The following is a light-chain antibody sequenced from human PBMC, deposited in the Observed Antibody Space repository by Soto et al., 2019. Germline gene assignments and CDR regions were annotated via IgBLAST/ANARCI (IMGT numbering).Light chain of an antibody. V-gene: IGLV2-14*01. CDR3: SSYTSSSTPYV. J-gene: IGLJ1*01. Sequence: QSALTQPASVSGSPGQSITSSCTGTSSDVGGYNYVSWYQQHQGKAPKLMIYDVSNRPSWVSNRFSGSKSGNTASLTISGLQAEDEADYYCSSYTSSSTPYVFGTRTKLTVL. CDR2: DVS. CDR1: SSDVGGYNY.